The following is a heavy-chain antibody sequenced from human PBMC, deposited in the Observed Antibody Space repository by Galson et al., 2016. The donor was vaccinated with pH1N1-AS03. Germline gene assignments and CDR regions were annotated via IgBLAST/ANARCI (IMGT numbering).Heavy chain of an antibody. V-gene: IGHV1-3*01. CDR3: ARSGWHPSHYYDSPALGY. J-gene: IGHJ4*02. D-gene: IGHD3-22*01. CDR2: INVGDGHT. Sequence: SVKVSCKASGYSFTSYAIQWVRQAPGQGLEWMGWINVGDGHTKYSQKFQGRVTITRDTSANTAYMDLSSLRSEDTAFYYCARSGWHPSHYYDSPALGYWGQGTLVTVSS. CDR1: GYSFTSYA.